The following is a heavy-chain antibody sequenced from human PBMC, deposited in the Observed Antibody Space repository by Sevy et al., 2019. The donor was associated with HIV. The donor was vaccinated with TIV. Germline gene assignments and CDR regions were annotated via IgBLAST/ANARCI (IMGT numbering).Heavy chain of an antibody. CDR2: ISYDGSNK. CDR1: GFTFSSYG. CDR3: AKDFSREQLDLGYDY. J-gene: IGHJ4*02. V-gene: IGHV3-30*18. Sequence: GGSLRLSCAASGFTFSSYGMHWVRQAPGKGLEWVAVISYDGSNKYYADSVKGRFTISRDNSKNTLYLQMNSLRAEDTAVYYCAKDFSREQLDLGYDYWGQGTLVTVSS. D-gene: IGHD6-6*01.